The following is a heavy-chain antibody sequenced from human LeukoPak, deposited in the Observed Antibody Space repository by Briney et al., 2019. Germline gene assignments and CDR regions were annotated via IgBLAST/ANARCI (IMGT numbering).Heavy chain of an antibody. CDR3: ARDPAATVVTPNAFDI. V-gene: IGHV1-2*02. CDR2: INPNSGGT. CDR1: GYTFTSYY. J-gene: IGHJ3*02. Sequence: GASVKVSCKASGYTFTSYYMHWVRQAPGQGLEWMGWINPNSGGTNYAQKFQGRVTMTRDTSISTAYMELSRLRSDDTAVYYCARDPAATVVTPNAFDIWGQGTMVTVSS. D-gene: IGHD4-23*01.